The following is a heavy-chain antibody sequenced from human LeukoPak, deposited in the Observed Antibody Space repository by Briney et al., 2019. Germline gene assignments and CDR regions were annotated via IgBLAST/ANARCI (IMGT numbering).Heavy chain of an antibody. CDR1: GLTFSNAW. J-gene: IGHJ4*02. CDR2: ISSDGSNY. CDR3: ARSARFFDILTGYWTLYYFDS. Sequence: GGSLRLSCAVSGLTFSNAWMSWVRQAPGKGLEWVALISSDGSNYYYTDSVKGRFTISRDNSKNTLYLQMKSLRTEDTAVYYCARSARFFDILTGYWTLYYFDSWGQGTRVTASS. V-gene: IGHV3-30-3*01. D-gene: IGHD3-9*01.